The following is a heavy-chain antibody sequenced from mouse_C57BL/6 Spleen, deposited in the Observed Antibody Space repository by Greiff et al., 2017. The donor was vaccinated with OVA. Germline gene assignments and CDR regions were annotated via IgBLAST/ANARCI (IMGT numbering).Heavy chain of an antibody. CDR2: ISYDGSN. CDR3: ARDGTTRRYWYFDV. V-gene: IGHV3-6*01. D-gene: IGHD1-1*01. CDR1: GYSITSGYY. Sequence: DVQLQESGPGLVKPSQSLSLTCSVTGYSITSGYYWNWIRQFPGNKLEWMGYISYDGSNNYNPSLKNRISITRDTSKNQFFLKLNSVTTEDTATYYCARDGTTRRYWYFDVWGTGTTVTVSS. J-gene: IGHJ1*03.